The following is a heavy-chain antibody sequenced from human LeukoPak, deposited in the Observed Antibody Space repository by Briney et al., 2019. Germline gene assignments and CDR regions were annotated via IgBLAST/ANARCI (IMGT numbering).Heavy chain of an antibody. Sequence: GGSLRLSCAASGFTFSSYAMSWVRQAPGKGLEWVSAISGSGGSTYYADSVKGRFTISRDNSKNTLYLQMNSLRAEDTAVYYCAKGYCSSTSCHPYYFDYWGQGTLVTVSS. CDR2: ISGSGGST. V-gene: IGHV3-23*01. CDR1: GFTFSSYA. CDR3: AKGYCSSTSCHPYYFDY. J-gene: IGHJ4*02. D-gene: IGHD2-2*01.